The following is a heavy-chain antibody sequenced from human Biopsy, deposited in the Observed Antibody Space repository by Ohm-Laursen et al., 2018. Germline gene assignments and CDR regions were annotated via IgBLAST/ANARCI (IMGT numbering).Heavy chain of an antibody. Sequence: AASVKVSCKGSGYTFTNHYIHWVRQAPGQGLEWMGIINPVGGSTNYAQKFQGRVTLTTDTSTSTVHMELRSLRSDDTAVYYCARLLQTDGDGFWSGYYDYWGQGTLVTVSS. CDR1: GYTFTNHY. J-gene: IGHJ4*02. D-gene: IGHD3-3*01. CDR3: ARLLQTDGDGFWSGYYDY. CDR2: INPVGGST. V-gene: IGHV1-46*01.